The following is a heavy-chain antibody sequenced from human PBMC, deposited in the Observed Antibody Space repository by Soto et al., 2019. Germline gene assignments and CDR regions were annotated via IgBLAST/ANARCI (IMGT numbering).Heavy chain of an antibody. D-gene: IGHD6-19*01. J-gene: IGHJ5*02. V-gene: IGHV4-31*02. CDR2: FYSSGSI. Sequence: PPETLSLTCFVSGYFIGAGGYYWSWIRHHPGKGLEWIGSFYSSGSIIYNPSLRSRVSISGDMSTNQFSMSLTSVTAADTARYYCARMYSSGSGWFHPWGQGTLVTVSS. CDR1: GYFIGAGGYY. CDR3: ARMYSSGSGWFHP.